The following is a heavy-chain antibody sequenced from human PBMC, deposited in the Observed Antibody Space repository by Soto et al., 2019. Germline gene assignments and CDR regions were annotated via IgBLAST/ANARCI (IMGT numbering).Heavy chain of an antibody. CDR3: TKESAASFDS. J-gene: IGHJ4*02. Sequence: PGGSLRLSCAASGLISSKDAMSWVRQAPGKGLEWVSGVSGSGDSTYYADSVKGRFTISRDNSKNTVYLQMNTLRAEDSAVYYCTKESAASFDSWGQGTLVTVPQ. CDR1: GLISSKDA. V-gene: IGHV3-23*01. CDR2: VSGSGDST. D-gene: IGHD2-15*01.